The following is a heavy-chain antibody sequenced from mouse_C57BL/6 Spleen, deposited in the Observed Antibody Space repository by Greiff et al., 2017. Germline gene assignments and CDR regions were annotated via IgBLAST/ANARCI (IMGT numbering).Heavy chain of an antibody. CDR3: TRGVITTVVVPFDY. D-gene: IGHD1-1*01. Sequence: VHLVESGAELVRPGASVTLSCKASGYTFTDYEMHWVKQTPVHGLEWIGAIDPETGGTAYNQKFKGKAILTADKSSSTAYMELRSLTSEDSAVYYCTRGVITTVVVPFDYWGQGTTLTVSS. CDR1: GYTFTDYE. CDR2: IDPETGGT. J-gene: IGHJ2*01. V-gene: IGHV1-15*01.